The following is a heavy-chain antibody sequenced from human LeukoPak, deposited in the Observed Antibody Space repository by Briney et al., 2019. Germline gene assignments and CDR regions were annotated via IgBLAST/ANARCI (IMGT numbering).Heavy chain of an antibody. J-gene: IGHJ4*02. CDR1: GFTFSSYG. CDR2: IWYDGSNK. V-gene: IGHV3-33*01. Sequence: GGSLRLSCAASGFTFSSYGIHWVRQAPGKGLEWVGVIWYDGSNKYYGDSVKGRFTISRDNSKNTLYLQMNSLRAEDTAVYYCARGYDTSGYYYEYFDYWGQGTLVTVYS. CDR3: ARGYDTSGYYYEYFDY. D-gene: IGHD3-22*01.